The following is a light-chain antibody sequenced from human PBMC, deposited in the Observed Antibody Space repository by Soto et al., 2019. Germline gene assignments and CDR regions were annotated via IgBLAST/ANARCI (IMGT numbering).Light chain of an antibody. CDR2: VNN. V-gene: IGLV1-40*01. Sequence: QSVLTQPPSVSGAPGQRVTISCTGSSSSIGAGYHVHWYQQLPGAAPKLLISVNNNRPSGVPDRFSGSRSGTSASLAIAGLQAEDEADYYCQSYDDSLSTYVFGTWTKVTVL. CDR3: QSYDDSLSTYV. J-gene: IGLJ1*01. CDR1: SSSIGAGYH.